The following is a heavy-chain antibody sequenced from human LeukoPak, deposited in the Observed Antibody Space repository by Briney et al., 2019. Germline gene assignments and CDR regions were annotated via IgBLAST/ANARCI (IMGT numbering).Heavy chain of an antibody. CDR1: GGSISSYY. V-gene: IGHV4-59*08. CDR2: IYYSGST. J-gene: IGHJ4*02. D-gene: IGHD4-23*01. CDR3: ARHERERYGGNPEGFDY. Sequence: SETLSLTCTVSGGSISSYYWSWIRQPPGKGLEWIGYIYYSGSTNCNPSLKSRVTISVDTSKNQFSLKLSSVTAADTAVYYCARHERERYGGNPEGFDYWGQGTLVTVSS.